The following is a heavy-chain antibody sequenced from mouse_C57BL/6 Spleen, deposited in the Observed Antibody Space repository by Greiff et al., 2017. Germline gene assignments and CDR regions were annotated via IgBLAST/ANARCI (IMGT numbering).Heavy chain of an antibody. V-gene: IGHV1-22*01. CDR3: ALMITDWYFDV. J-gene: IGHJ1*03. CDR1: GYTFTDYN. CDR2: INPNNGGT. D-gene: IGHD2-4*01. Sequence: VQLQQSGPELVKPGASVKMSCKASGYTFTDYNMHWVKQSHGKSLEWIGYINPNNGGTSYNQKFKGKATLTVNKSSRTAYMELRSLTSEDSAVYYCALMITDWYFDVWGTGTTVTVSS.